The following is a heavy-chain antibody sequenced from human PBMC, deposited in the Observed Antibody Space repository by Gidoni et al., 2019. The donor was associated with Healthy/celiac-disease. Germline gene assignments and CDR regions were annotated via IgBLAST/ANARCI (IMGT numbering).Heavy chain of an antibody. CDR3: ARSHENSDSSAPYYFDY. J-gene: IGHJ4*02. CDR2: IYHSGST. V-gene: IGHV4-4*02. CDR1: GGSISSSNW. Sequence: QVQLQESGPGLVKPSGTLSLTCAVSGGSISSSNWWSWVRQPPGKGLEWIGEIYHSGSTNYNPFLKSRVTISVDKSKNQFSLKLSSVTAADTAVYYCARSHENSDSSAPYYFDYWGQGTLVTVSS. D-gene: IGHD3-22*01.